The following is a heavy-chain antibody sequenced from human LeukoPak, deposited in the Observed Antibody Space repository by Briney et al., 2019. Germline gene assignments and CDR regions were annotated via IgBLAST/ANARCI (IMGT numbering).Heavy chain of an antibody. CDR3: ARAAHDSSGYYQNYFDY. D-gene: IGHD3-22*01. CDR1: GYTFTSYG. Sequence: ASVKVSCKASGYTFTSYGISSVRQAPGQRLEWMGCISAYNGNTNYAQKLQGRVTMTTDTSTSTAYMELRSLRSDDTAVYYCARAAHDSSGYYQNYFDYWGQGTLVTVSS. V-gene: IGHV1-18*01. CDR2: ISAYNGNT. J-gene: IGHJ4*02.